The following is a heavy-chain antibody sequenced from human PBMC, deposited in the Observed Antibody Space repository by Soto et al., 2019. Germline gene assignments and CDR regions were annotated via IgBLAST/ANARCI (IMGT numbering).Heavy chain of an antibody. D-gene: IGHD3-10*01. CDR1: GVSISSGGYS. J-gene: IGHJ5*02. Sequence: QVQLQESGSGLVKPSQTLSLTCEVSGVSISSGGYSWSWIRQSQGKGLEWMGHIFHSGTTDYNPSLKSRLTISVDRSKNQFSLRLRSVTAAATALYSCARAGGSGPLDDWFDPWGQGTLVTVSS. CDR2: IFHSGTT. V-gene: IGHV4-30-2*06. CDR3: ARAGGSGPLDDWFDP.